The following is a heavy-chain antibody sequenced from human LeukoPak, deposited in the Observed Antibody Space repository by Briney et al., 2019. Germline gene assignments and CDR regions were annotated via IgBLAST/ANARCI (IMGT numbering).Heavy chain of an antibody. CDR3: VLEGGGSYGY. J-gene: IGHJ4*02. CDR2: IYHSGST. CDR1: GYSISSGYY. Sequence: SETLSLTCTVSGYSISSGYYWGWIRQPPGKGLEWIGSIYHSGSTYYNPSLKSRVTISVDTSKSQFSLKLSSVTAADTAVYYYVLEGGGSYGYWGQGTLVTVSS. D-gene: IGHD1-26*01. V-gene: IGHV4-38-2*02.